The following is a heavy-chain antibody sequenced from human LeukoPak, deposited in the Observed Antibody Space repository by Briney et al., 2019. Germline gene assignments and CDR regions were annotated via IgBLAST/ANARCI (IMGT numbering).Heavy chain of an antibody. J-gene: IGHJ4*02. CDR3: AKDGDPYIVATTHFDY. CDR1: GYTFTSYG. CDR2: ISAYNGNT. D-gene: IGHD5-12*01. V-gene: IGHV1-18*01. Sequence: ASVKVSCKASGYTFTSYGISWVRQAPGQGLEWMGWISAYNGNTNYAQKLQGRVTMTTDTSTSTAYMELRSLRSDDTAVYYCAKDGDPYIVATTHFDYWGQGTLVTVSS.